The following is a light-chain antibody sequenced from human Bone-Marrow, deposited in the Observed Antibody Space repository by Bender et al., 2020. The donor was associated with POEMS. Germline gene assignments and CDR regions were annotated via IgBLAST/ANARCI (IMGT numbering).Light chain of an antibody. CDR3: SSYTRSATFV. CDR1: SSDVGGYNY. V-gene: IGLV2-14*01. CDR2: DVT. Sequence: QSALTQPASVSGSPGQSITISCTGTSSDVGGYNYVSWYQQHPGKAPKLMIYDVTNRPSGVSSRFSGSKSGNTASLTISGLQTADEADYYGSSYTRSATFVFGTRTKVTVL. J-gene: IGLJ1*01.